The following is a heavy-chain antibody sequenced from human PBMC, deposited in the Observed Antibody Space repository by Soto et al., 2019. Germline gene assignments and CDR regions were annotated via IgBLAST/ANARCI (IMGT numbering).Heavy chain of an antibody. CDR1: GGSISSYY. CDR2: IYYSGST. CDR3: ARCITIDIPDAFDI. J-gene: IGHJ3*02. V-gene: IGHV4-59*08. D-gene: IGHD3-10*01. Sequence: ETLSLTCTVSGGSISSYYWSWIRQPPGKGLEWIGYIYYSGSTNYNPSLKSRVTISVDTSKNQFSLKLSSVTAADTAVYYCARCITIDIPDAFDIWGQGTMVTVSS.